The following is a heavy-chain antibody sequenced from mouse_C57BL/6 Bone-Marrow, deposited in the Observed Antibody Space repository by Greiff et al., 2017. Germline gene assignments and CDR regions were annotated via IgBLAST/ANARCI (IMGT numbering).Heavy chain of an antibody. Sequence: DVMLVESGGGLVKPGGSLKLSCAASGFTFSSYAMSWVRQTPEKRLEWVATISDGGSYTYYPDNVKGRFTISRDNAKNNLYLQMSHLKSEDTAMYYCAREGATPWFAYWGQGTLVTVSA. V-gene: IGHV5-4*01. J-gene: IGHJ3*01. CDR3: AREGATPWFAY. CDR1: GFTFSSYA. CDR2: ISDGGSYT. D-gene: IGHD3-1*01.